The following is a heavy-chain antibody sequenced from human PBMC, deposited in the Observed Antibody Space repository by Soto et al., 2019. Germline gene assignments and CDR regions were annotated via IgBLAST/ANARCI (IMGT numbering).Heavy chain of an antibody. J-gene: IGHJ6*03. Sequence: QVQLVESGGGLVKPGGSLRLSCAASGFTFSDYYMSWIRQAPGKGLEWVSYISSSGSTIYYADSVKGRFTISRDNAKNSLILQMNSLRAEDTAVYYWARAVAAAGYYYYYYYYMDVWGKGTTVTVSS. CDR1: GFTFSDYY. D-gene: IGHD6-13*01. CDR3: ARAVAAAGYYYYYYYYMDV. CDR2: ISSSGSTI. V-gene: IGHV3-11*01.